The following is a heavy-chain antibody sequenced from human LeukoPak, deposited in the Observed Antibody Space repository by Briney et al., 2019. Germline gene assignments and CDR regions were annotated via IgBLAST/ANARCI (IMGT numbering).Heavy chain of an antibody. CDR2: INPSGGST. CDR1: GYTFTSYY. J-gene: IGHJ5*02. Sequence: ASVKVSCKASGYTFTSYYMHWVRQAPGQGLEWMGIINPSGGSTSYAQKFQGRVTMTRDTSTSTVYMELSSLRSEDTAVYYCARDLGLRGVTNWLDPWGQGTLVTVSS. D-gene: IGHD3-10*01. CDR3: ARDLGLRGVTNWLDP. V-gene: IGHV1-46*01.